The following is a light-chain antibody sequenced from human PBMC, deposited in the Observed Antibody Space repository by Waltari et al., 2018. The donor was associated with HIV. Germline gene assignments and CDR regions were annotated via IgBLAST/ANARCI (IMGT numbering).Light chain of an antibody. CDR1: SSDIGGYNY. CDR3: CSYAGSGTWV. V-gene: IGLV2-23*02. Sequence: QSALTQPASVSGSPGQSLTISCTGTSSDIGGYNYVSWYQQHPGKAPKLMFYDVTKRPSGVSNRFSGSKSGNTASLTISGLQAEDEADYYCCSYAGSGTWVFGGGTKLTVL. CDR2: DVT. J-gene: IGLJ3*02.